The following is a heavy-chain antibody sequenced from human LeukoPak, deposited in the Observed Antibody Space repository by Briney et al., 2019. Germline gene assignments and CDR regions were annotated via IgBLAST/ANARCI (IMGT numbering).Heavy chain of an antibody. CDR1: GFTFSSYA. D-gene: IGHD3-9*01. CDR2: ISGSGGST. Sequence: GGSLRLSCATSGFTFSSYAMSWVRQAPGKGLEWVSAISGSGGSTYYADSVKGRFTISRDNSKNTLYLQMNSLRAEDTAVYYCARWNYDILTGYQDAFDIWGQGTMVTVSS. J-gene: IGHJ3*02. CDR3: ARWNYDILTGYQDAFDI. V-gene: IGHV3-23*01.